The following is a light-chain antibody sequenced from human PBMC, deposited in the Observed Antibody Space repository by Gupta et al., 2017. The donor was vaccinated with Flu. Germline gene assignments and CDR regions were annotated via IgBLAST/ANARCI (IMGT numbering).Light chain of an antibody. V-gene: IGKV1-39*01. CDR3: LQSYTSRT. Sequence: IQLTQSPSSLSAPVGDRVTITCRASQSINDTLDWYQQRPGKAPRVLIYTTSKGYNGAPLRFSGSGCDKDFTPTSRGRQNEDSANYCRLQSYTSRTFGQGTKVEIK. CDR1: QSINDT. J-gene: IGKJ1*01. CDR2: TTS.